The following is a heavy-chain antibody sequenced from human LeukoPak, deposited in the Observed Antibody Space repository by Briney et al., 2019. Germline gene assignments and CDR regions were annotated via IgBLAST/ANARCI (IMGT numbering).Heavy chain of an antibody. D-gene: IGHD3-9*01. Sequence: GGSLRLSCAASGFTFSDYYMSWIRQAPGKGLEWVSYISSSGSTIYYADSVKGRFTISRDNAKNSLYLQMNSLRAEDTAVYYCARNKILTGYYSYYYYYMDVWGKGTTVTISS. J-gene: IGHJ6*03. V-gene: IGHV3-11*04. CDR1: GFTFSDYY. CDR3: ARNKILTGYYSYYYYYMDV. CDR2: ISSSGSTI.